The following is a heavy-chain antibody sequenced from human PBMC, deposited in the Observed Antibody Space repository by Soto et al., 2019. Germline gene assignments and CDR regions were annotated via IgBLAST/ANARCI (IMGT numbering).Heavy chain of an antibody. CDR2: IWYDGSNK. J-gene: IGHJ4*02. CDR3: ARDLKDSIYGIGGFDY. CDR1: GFTFSSYG. Sequence: GGSLRLSCAASGFTFSSYGMHWVRQAPGKGLEWVAVIWYDGSNKYYADSVKGRFTISRDNSKNTLYLQMNSLRAEDTAVYYCARDLKDSIYGIGGFDYWGQGTLVTVSS. V-gene: IGHV3-33*01. D-gene: IGHD3-16*01.